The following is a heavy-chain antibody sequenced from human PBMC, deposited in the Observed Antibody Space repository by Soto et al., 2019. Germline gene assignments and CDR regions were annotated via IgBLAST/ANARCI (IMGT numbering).Heavy chain of an antibody. CDR1: GGSISSGGYY. Sequence: SETLSLTCTVSGGSISSGGYYWSWIRQHPGKGLEWIGYIYYSGSTYYNPSLKSRVTISVDTSKNQFSLKLSSVTAAGTAVYYCARGIAGPRGGFDPWGQGTLVTVSS. D-gene: IGHD6-13*01. J-gene: IGHJ5*02. CDR3: ARGIAGPRGGFDP. CDR2: IYYSGST. V-gene: IGHV4-30-4*08.